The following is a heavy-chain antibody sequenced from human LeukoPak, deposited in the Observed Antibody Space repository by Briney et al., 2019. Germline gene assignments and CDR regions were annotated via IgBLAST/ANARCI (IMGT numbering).Heavy chain of an antibody. CDR2: IYYSGST. J-gene: IGHJ4*02. CDR3: ARVRAARHTEVDY. CDR1: GGSISSGDYY. V-gene: IGHV4-30-4*08. Sequence: PSETLSLTCTVSGGSISSGDYYWSWIRQPPGKGLEWIGYIYYSGSTYYNPSLKSRVTISVDTSKNQFSPKLSSVTAADTAVYYCARVRAARHTEVDYWGQGTPVTVSS. D-gene: IGHD6-6*01.